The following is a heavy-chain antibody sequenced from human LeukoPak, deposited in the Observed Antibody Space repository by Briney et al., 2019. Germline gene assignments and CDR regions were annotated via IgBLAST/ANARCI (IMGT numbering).Heavy chain of an antibody. V-gene: IGHV1-18*01. CDR1: GYSFTTYG. CDR3: ARNGSGSYGY. D-gene: IGHD3-10*01. J-gene: IGHJ4*02. CDR2: ICVYNGHT. Sequence: GASVKVSCKASGYSFTTYGISWVRQAPGQGLEWMGWICVYNGHTNYAQKLQGRVTMTTDTSTSTAYMELRSLTSDDTAVYYCARNGSGSYGYWGQGTLVIVSS.